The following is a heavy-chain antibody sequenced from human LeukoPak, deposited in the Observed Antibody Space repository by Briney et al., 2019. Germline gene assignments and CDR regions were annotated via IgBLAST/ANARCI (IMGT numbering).Heavy chain of an antibody. CDR2: MFTGGRT. J-gene: IGHJ4*02. CDR1: GGSISSGDYS. D-gene: IGHD2-21*01. Sequence: SQTLSLICTVSGGSISSGDYSWSWSRQPAGKGLEWIGRMFTGGRTSYNPSLKSRVTISVDTSKNQFSLRVSSVTAADTAVYYCAAKEAYCGGDCYACWGQGTLVTVSS. V-gene: IGHV4-61*02. CDR3: AAKEAYCGGDCYAC.